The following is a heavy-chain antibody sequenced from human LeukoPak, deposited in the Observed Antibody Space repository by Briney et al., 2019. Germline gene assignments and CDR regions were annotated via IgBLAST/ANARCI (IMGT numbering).Heavy chain of an antibody. J-gene: IGHJ6*03. CDR2: INWNGGST. CDR1: GFTFDDYG. Sequence: GGSLRLSCAASGFTFDDYGMSWVRQAPGKGLEWVSGINWNGGSTGYADSVKGRFTISRDNAKNSLYLQMNSLRAEDTALYHCARVAVPAAINYYMDVWGKGTTVTVSS. CDR3: ARVAVPAAINYYMDV. D-gene: IGHD2-2*01. V-gene: IGHV3-20*01.